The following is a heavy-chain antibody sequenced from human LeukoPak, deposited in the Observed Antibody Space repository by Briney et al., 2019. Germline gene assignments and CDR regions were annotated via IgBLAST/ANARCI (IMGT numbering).Heavy chain of an antibody. CDR2: ISSTSKYI. CDR1: GFTFSTFG. Sequence: GGSLRLSCEASGFTFSTFGMNWVRQAPGRGLEGVSSISSTSKYIHYADSVKGGFTISRDKAKNSLYIQMKSLRDDDTAVYFCARDRAWIQLMPDYWGQGPLVAVSS. J-gene: IGHJ4*02. CDR3: ARDRAWIQLMPDY. D-gene: IGHD5-18*01. V-gene: IGHV3-21*01.